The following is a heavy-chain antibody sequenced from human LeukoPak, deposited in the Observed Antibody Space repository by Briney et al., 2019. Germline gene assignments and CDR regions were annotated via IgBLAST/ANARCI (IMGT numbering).Heavy chain of an antibody. CDR1: GFSFKDFA. V-gene: IGHV3-9*01. D-gene: IGHD2-2*01. CDR3: ATSRGIVVVPAASSDAFDI. J-gene: IGHJ3*02. Sequence: PGRSLRLSCAASGFSFKDFAMHWVRQAPGKGLEWVSGISWNSGSIGYADSVKGRFTISRDNAKNSLYLQMNSLRAEDTALYYCATSRGIVVVPAASSDAFDIWGQGTMVTVSS. CDR2: ISWNSGSI.